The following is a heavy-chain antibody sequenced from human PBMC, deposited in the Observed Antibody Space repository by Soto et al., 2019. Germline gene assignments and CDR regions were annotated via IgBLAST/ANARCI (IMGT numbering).Heavy chain of an antibody. CDR2: ISGSGGST. Sequence: EVQLLESGGGLVQPGGSLRLSCAASGFTFSSYAMSWVRQAPGKGLEWVSAISGSGGSTYYADSVKGRFTISRDNSKNTRYLQMDSLRAEDTGVYYWAKGEVGGYFDYWGQGTLVTVSS. CDR3: AKGEVGGYFDY. V-gene: IGHV3-23*01. CDR1: GFTFSSYA. D-gene: IGHD3-16*01. J-gene: IGHJ4*02.